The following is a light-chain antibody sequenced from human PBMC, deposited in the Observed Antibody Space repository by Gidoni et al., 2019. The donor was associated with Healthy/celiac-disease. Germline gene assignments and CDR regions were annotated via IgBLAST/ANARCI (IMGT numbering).Light chain of an antibody. Sequence: QSVLTQPPSASGTPGQRVTISCSGSSSNIGSNTVNWYQQLPGTAPKLLIYSNNQRPSGVPARFSGSTSGTSASLAISGLQSEVEADYYCAAWDDSLNGPVFGGGTKLTVL. CDR2: SNN. V-gene: IGLV1-44*01. J-gene: IGLJ3*02. CDR3: AAWDDSLNGPV. CDR1: SSNIGSNT.